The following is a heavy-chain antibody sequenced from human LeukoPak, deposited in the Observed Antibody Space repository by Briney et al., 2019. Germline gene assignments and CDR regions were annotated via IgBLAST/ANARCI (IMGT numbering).Heavy chain of an antibody. J-gene: IGHJ4*02. CDR3: AKGPIGAKTFDY. Sequence: GGSLRLSCAASGFTVSSNYMNWVRQAPGKGLEWVSVISSTGDVTFYADSVKGRFTISRDTSKNTLYLEMNSLRAEDTAVYYCAKGPIGAKTFDYWGQGTLVTVSS. CDR1: GFTVSSNY. CDR2: ISSTGDVT. V-gene: IGHV3-23*01. D-gene: IGHD3-10*01.